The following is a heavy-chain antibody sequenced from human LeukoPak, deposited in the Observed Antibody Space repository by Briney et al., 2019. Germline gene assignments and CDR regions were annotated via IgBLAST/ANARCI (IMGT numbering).Heavy chain of an antibody. V-gene: IGHV3-53*01. CDR2: IYSNANT. CDR1: GFIVSSTY. CDR3: ARDSDAFDI. J-gene: IGHJ3*02. Sequence: GGSLRLSCAASGFIVSSTYMNWIRQAPGKGLEWVSIIYSNANTYYADSVKGRFTISRDNAKNSLYLQMNSLRAEDTAVYYCARDSDAFDIWGQGTMVTVSS.